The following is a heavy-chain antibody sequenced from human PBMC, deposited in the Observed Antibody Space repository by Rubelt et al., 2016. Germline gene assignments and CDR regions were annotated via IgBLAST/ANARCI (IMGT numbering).Heavy chain of an antibody. CDR1: GFTFSGSA. Sequence: GSGGGLVQPGGSLRLSCAASGFTFSGSAMHWVRQASGKGLEWVGRIRSKANSYATAYAASVKGRFTISRDDSKNTAYLQMNSLKTEDTAVYYCTNTVAGVRGFDYWGQGTLVTVSS. J-gene: IGHJ4*02. V-gene: IGHV3-73*01. CDR3: TNTVAGVRGFDY. D-gene: IGHD3-10*01. CDR2: IRSKANSYAT.